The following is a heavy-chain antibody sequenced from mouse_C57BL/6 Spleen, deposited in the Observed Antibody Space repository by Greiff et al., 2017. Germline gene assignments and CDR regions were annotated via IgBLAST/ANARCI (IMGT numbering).Heavy chain of an antibody. CDR2: INPNNGGT. D-gene: IGHD2-4*01. J-gene: IGHJ1*03. V-gene: IGHV1-26*01. CDR1: GYTFTDYY. Sequence: EVQLQQSGPELVKPGASVKISCKASGYTFTDYYMNWVKQSHGKSLEWIGDINPNNGGTSYNQKFKGKATLTVDKSSSTAYMERRSLTSEDSAVYYCARPHYYDCDEGWYFDVWGTGTTVTVSS. CDR3: ARPHYYDCDEGWYFDV.